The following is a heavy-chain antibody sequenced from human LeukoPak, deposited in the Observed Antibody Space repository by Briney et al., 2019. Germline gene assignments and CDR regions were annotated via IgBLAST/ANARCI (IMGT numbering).Heavy chain of an antibody. Sequence: PSETLSLTCTVSGGSISSSSYYWGWIRQPPGKGLEWIGSIYYSGSTYYNPSLKSRVTISVDTSKNQFSLKLSSVTAADTAVYYCARDFKTTVVTPPYWYFDLWGRGTLVTVSS. J-gene: IGHJ2*01. CDR3: ARDFKTTVVTPPYWYFDL. CDR1: GGSISSSSYY. D-gene: IGHD4-23*01. CDR2: IYYSGST. V-gene: IGHV4-39*07.